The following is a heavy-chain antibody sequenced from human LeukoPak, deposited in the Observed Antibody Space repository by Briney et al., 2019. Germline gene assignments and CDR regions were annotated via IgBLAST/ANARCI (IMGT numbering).Heavy chain of an antibody. CDR1: GGSISSHY. Sequence: SETLSLTCTVSGGSISSHYWSWIRQPPGKGLEWIGYIYYSGSTNYNPSLKSRVTISVDTSKNQFSLKLSSVTAADTAVYYCARSGSERDHFDYWGQGTLVTVSS. CDR2: IYYSGST. CDR3: ARSGSERDHFDY. J-gene: IGHJ4*02. V-gene: IGHV4-59*11. D-gene: IGHD1-26*01.